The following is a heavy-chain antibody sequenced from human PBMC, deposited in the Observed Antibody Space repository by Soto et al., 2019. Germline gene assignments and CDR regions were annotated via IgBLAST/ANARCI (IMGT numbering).Heavy chain of an antibody. Sequence: GGSLRLSCAASGFTFSSYSMNWVRQAPGKGLEWVSYISSSSSTIYYADSVKGRFTISRDNAKNSLYLQMNSLRAEDTAVYYCARDLQFMITFGGVIAPDYWGQGTLVTVSS. CDR3: ARDLQFMITFGGVIAPDY. J-gene: IGHJ4*02. V-gene: IGHV3-48*01. CDR1: GFTFSSYS. CDR2: ISSSSSTI. D-gene: IGHD3-16*02.